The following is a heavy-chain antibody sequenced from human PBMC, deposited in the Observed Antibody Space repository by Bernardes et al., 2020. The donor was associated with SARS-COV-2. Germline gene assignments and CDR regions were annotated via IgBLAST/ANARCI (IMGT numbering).Heavy chain of an antibody. Sequence: GESLQLSCKASGYSFTSYWIGWVRQMSGKGLEWMAIIYPGDSDTRYSPSFQGQVTISADKSINTAYLQWSSLKASDTAMYYCARQNGGPFEDWGQGTLVTVSS. CDR3: ARQNGGPFED. D-gene: IGHD3-10*01. CDR2: IYPGDSDT. V-gene: IGHV5-51*01. J-gene: IGHJ4*02. CDR1: GYSFTSYW.